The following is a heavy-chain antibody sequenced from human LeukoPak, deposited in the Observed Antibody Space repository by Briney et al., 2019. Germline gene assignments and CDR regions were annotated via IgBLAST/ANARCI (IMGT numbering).Heavy chain of an antibody. D-gene: IGHD1-14*01. CDR1: LDSTTSNF. CDR2: IHRSGSL. Sequence: SDTLSLTCTVSLDSTTSNFWSWVRPPPGKGLERFGEIHRSGSLNYNPSLQSRVTISIDRSRNQIVLEVSSGTAADTAAYYCAREILGGYNPGAYWGQGILVTVSS. CDR3: AREILGGYNPGAY. V-gene: IGHV4-4*02. J-gene: IGHJ4*02.